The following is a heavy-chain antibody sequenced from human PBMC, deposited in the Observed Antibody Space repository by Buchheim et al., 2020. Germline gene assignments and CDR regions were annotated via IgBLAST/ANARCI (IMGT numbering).Heavy chain of an antibody. V-gene: IGHV3-30*03. CDR2: ISHDGSNK. D-gene: IGHD6-6*01. J-gene: IGHJ4*02. Sequence: QVQLVESGGGVVQPGRSLRLSCAASGFTFSSYGMHWVRQAPGKGLEWVAVISHDGSNKYYADSVKGRFTISRDNSTNTLYLQMNSLRAEDTAVYYCAGRTNIAARPDYWGQGTL. CDR1: GFTFSSYG. CDR3: AGRTNIAARPDY.